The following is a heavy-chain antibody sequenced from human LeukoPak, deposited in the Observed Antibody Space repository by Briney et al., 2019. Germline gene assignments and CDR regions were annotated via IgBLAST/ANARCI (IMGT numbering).Heavy chain of an antibody. Sequence: SETLSLTCAVSGGSISSGGYSWSWIRQPPGKGLEWIGYIYHSGSTYYNPSLKSRVTISVDRSKNQFSLKLSSVTAEDTAVYYCAKDLRGGQPTEYFQNWGQGTLVTVSS. CDR2: IYHSGST. CDR3: AKDLRGGQPTEYFQN. J-gene: IGHJ1*01. V-gene: IGHV4-30-2*01. CDR1: GGSISSGGYS. D-gene: IGHD3-16*01.